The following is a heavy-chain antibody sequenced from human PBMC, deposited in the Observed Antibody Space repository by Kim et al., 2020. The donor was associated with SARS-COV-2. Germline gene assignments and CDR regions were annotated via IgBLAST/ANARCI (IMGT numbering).Heavy chain of an antibody. D-gene: IGHD5-12*01. CDR3: AREAWLRLEDAFDI. Sequence: ADSVKGRFTISRDNAKNSLYLQMNSLRAEDTAVYYCAREAWLRLEDAFDIWGQGTMVTVSS. V-gene: IGHV3-48*03. J-gene: IGHJ3*02.